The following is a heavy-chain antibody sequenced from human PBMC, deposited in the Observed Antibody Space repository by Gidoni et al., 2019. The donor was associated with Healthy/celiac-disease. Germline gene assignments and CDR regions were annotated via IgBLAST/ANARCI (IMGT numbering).Heavy chain of an antibody. CDR3: ARAGGRAFEALDI. J-gene: IGHJ3*02. D-gene: IGHD1-26*01. CDR1: GFRFSSYG. V-gene: IGHV3-33*01. CDR2: IWYYGRKK. Sequence: QVQLVESGGGVVQPGRSLRLACAASGFRFSSYGMHWVRQAPGKGREWVAVIWYYGRKKYHADSVKGRFIISGDNSKNTVYLQMNSLRAEDTAVYYCARAGGRAFEALDIWGQGTMVTVSS.